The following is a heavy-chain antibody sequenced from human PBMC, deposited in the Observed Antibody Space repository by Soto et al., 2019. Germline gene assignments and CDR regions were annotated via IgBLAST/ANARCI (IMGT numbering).Heavy chain of an antibody. CDR1: GYTFTSYY. CDR2: INPSGGST. J-gene: IGHJ4*02. V-gene: IGHV1-46*03. CDR3: ARVGCSSTSCYLFDY. Sequence: ASVKVSCKASGYTFTSYYMHWVRQAPGQGLEWMEIINPSGGSTSYAQKFQGRVTMTRDTSTSTVYMELSSLRSEDTAVYYCARVGCSSTSCYLFDYWGQGTLVTVSS. D-gene: IGHD2-2*01.